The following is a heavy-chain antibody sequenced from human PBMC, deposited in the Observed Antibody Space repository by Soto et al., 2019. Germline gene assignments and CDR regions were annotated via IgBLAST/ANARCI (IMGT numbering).Heavy chain of an antibody. CDR2: ISYDGSNK. D-gene: IGHD2-15*01. CDR1: GFTFSSYG. J-gene: IGHJ5*02. V-gene: IGHV3-30*03. Sequence: PGGALRLSCAAAGFTFSSYGMHWGRQAPGKGLEWVAVISYDGSNKYYADSVKGRFTISRDNSKNTLYLQMNSLRAEDTAVYYCASPYCSGGSCENNWFDPWGQGTLVTVSS. CDR3: ASPYCSGGSCENNWFDP.